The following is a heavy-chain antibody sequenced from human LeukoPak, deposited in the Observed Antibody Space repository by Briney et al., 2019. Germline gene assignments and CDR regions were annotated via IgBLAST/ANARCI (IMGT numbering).Heavy chain of an antibody. J-gene: IGHJ3*02. Sequence: ASVTVSCTASGYTFTSYDINWVRQATGQGLEWMGWMNPNSGNTVYAQTFQGRVTMTRDTSISTAYMELTSLRSDDTAVYYCASHLLSLQQLVLGDASDIWGPGTMVTVSS. CDR1: GYTFTSYD. CDR2: MNPNSGNT. D-gene: IGHD1-1*01. V-gene: IGHV1-8*02. CDR3: ASHLLSLQQLVLGDASDI.